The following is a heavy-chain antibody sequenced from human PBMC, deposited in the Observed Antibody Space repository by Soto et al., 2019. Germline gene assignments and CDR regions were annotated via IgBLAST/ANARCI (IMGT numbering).Heavy chain of an antibody. CDR1: VDSITAYY. D-gene: IGHD6-13*01. Sequence: SETLSLTCTVSVDSITAYYWSWIRQPAGKGLEWIGRIDASGNTNYNPSLNSRVTMSIDTSKKQFSLKLTSVTAADTAIYYCARYSNNWFQTEGMDVWGQGTTVTVSS. J-gene: IGHJ6*02. CDR2: IDASGNT. CDR3: ARYSNNWFQTEGMDV. V-gene: IGHV4-4*07.